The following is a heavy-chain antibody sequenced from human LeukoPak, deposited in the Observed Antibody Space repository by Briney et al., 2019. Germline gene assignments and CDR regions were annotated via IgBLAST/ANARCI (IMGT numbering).Heavy chain of an antibody. V-gene: IGHV4-4*07. J-gene: IGHJ4*02. CDR1: GGSISSYY. CDR2: IYTSGST. Sequence: SKTLSLTCTVSGGSISSYYWSWIRQPARKGLEWIGRIYTSGSTNYNPSLKSRVTMSVDTSKNQFSLKLSSVTAADTAVYYCAISRSSGIDYWGQGTLVTVSS. CDR3: AISRSSGIDY. D-gene: IGHD6-6*01.